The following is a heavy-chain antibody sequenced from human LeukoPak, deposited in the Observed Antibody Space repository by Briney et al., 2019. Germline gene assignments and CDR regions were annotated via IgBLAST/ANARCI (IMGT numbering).Heavy chain of an antibody. D-gene: IGHD3-10*01. V-gene: IGHV4-39*07. CDR1: GGSISSSSYY. CDR3: ARRYGSGSYYNGRRYYFDY. J-gene: IGHJ4*01. CDR2: IYYSGST. Sequence: PSETLSLTCTVSGGSISSSSYYWGWIRQPPGKGLEWIGSIYYSGSTNYNPSLKSRVTISVDTSKNQFSLKLSSVTAADTAVYYCARRYGSGSYYNGRRYYFDYWGQEPWSPSPQ.